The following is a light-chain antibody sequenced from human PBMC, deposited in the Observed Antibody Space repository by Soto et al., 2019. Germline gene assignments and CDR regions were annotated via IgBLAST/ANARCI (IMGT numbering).Light chain of an antibody. J-gene: IGLJ1*01. CDR2: EVS. CDR1: SSEVGAYNS. Sequence: QSALTQPPSASGSPGHSVTISFTGTSSEVGAYNSVSWYHQHPGKAPKLMIYEVSKRPSGVPDRFSGSKSGNTASRTVSGLQAEDEADYYCSSCAGSLHYYVFGTGTKLTVL. V-gene: IGLV2-8*01. CDR3: SSCAGSLHYYV.